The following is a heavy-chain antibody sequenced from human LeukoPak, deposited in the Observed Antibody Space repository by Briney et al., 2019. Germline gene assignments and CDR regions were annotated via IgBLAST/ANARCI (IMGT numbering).Heavy chain of an antibody. CDR1: AFTFSSYT. CDR3: ARARYSDC. V-gene: IGHV3-48*02. Sequence: GGSLRLSCTGSAFTFSSYTMGWVRQSPGNGLMWVSLISSTGTTINYAESVKGRFTISRDNAKDSLYLQMNSLRDEDPAVYYCARARYSDCWGQGTLVTVSS. J-gene: IGHJ4*02. CDR2: ISSTGTTI.